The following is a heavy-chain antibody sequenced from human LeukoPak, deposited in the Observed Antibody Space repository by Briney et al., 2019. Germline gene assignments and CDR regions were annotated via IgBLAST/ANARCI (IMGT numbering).Heavy chain of an antibody. V-gene: IGHV4-31*03. CDR3: ARDGGGSLGTFDI. J-gene: IGHJ3*02. CDR1: GGSISSGCYY. D-gene: IGHD1-26*01. CDR2: IYYSGTT. Sequence: SQTLSLTCTVSGGSISSGCYYWSWIRQSPGKGLEWIGSIYYSGTTYYNPSLKSRVSISVDTSKNQFALKLSSVTAADTAVYYCARDGGGSLGTFDIWGQGTMVTVSS.